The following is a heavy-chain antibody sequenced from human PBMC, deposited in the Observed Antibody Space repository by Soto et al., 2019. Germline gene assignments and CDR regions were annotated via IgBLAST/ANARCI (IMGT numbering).Heavy chain of an antibody. CDR3: ARAFYGDFAAYYYAMDV. CDR1: GGSFSDYY. Sequence: SETLSLTCAVYGGSFSDYYWTWIRQPPGKGLEWIGEINHSESTNYNPSLKSRVTISVDTSKNQFSLKLSSVTAADTAVYYCARAFYGDFAAYYYAMDVWGQGTTVTVSS. D-gene: IGHD4-17*01. CDR2: INHSEST. J-gene: IGHJ6*02. V-gene: IGHV4-34*01.